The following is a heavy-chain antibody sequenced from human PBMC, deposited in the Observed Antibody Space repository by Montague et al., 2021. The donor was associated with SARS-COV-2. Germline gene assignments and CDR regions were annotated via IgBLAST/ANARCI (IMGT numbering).Heavy chain of an antibody. CDR1: RYTLSEVP. J-gene: IGHJ3*01. CDR3: ATESILGVVIYAFAF. V-gene: IGHV1-24*01. D-gene: IGHD3-3*02. CDR2: FDPEHGET. Sequence: SVKVSCKASRYTLSEVPIHWVRQAPGDGLEWMGSFDPEHGETLYTQKFQGRVTMTEDPSTETAYLELSNLISDDTATYYCATESILGVVIYAFAFWGQGTLVTVSS.